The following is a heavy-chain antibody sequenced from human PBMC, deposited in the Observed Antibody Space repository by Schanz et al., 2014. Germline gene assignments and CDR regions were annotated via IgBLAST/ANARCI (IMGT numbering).Heavy chain of an antibody. CDR2: VRNKNNRYTA. CDR3: ASRASWSRNYWPFDS. CDR1: GFTFSDHY. D-gene: IGHD4-4*01. J-gene: IGHJ4*02. V-gene: IGHV3-72*01. Sequence: EAQLVESGGGLVQPGGSLRLSCAASGFTFSDHYMDWVRQAPGKGLEWVGRVRNKNNRYTAEYAASVKGRFTISREDSKNTLYWQMNTLKTEDTAMYYCASRASWSRNYWPFDSWGQGTLVTVSS.